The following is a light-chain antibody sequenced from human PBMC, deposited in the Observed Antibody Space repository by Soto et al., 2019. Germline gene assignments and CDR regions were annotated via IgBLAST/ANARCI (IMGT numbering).Light chain of an antibody. V-gene: IGLV2-14*01. CDR1: SSDVGGYNY. Sequence: QSVLTQPASVSGSPGQSITISCTGTSSDVGGYNYVSWYQQHPGKAPKLMIYDVSNRPSGVSNRFSGSNSGNTASLTISGLPAEDEADYYCSSYTSSSTPTYVFGTGTKVTVL. CDR3: SSYTSSSTPTYV. J-gene: IGLJ1*01. CDR2: DVS.